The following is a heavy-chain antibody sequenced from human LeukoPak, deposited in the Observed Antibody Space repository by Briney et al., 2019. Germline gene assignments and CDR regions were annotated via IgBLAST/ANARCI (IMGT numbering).Heavy chain of an antibody. V-gene: IGHV3-48*01. J-gene: IGHJ4*02. Sequence: GSLTLSCAASGFAFNTYSMNWVRQAPGKGLEWISYISSINSGEYYADSVKGRFTISRDNAKNSLYLQMNSLRAEDTAVYYCARSSRELGGYAPWELMPPFDYWGQGTLVTVSS. CDR1: GFAFNTYS. CDR2: ISSINSGE. CDR3: ARSSRELGGYAPWELMPPFDY. D-gene: IGHD1-7*01.